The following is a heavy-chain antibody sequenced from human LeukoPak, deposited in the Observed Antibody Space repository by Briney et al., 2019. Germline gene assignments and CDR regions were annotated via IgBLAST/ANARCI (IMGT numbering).Heavy chain of an antibody. Sequence: SETLSLTCTVSGGSISSSSYYWGWIRQPPGKGLEWIGSIYYSGSTYYNPSLKSRVTIPVDTSKNQFSLKLSSVTAADTAVYYCATLAVAATREDYWGQGTLVTVSS. J-gene: IGHJ4*02. CDR3: ATLAVAATREDY. CDR1: GGSISSSSYY. V-gene: IGHV4-39*07. CDR2: IYYSGST. D-gene: IGHD6-19*01.